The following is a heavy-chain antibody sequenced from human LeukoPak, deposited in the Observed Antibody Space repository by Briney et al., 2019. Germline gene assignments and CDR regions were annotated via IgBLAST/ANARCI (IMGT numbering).Heavy chain of an antibody. CDR1: GFSISSGYF. V-gene: IGHV4-38-2*02. Sequence: PXXTLSLTCSVSGFSISSGYFWGWIRQPPGKGLEWTGNVYTTGTGSTNYNPSLKSRVTISVDTSKNQFSLKLSSVTAADTAVYYCARDRTCSGGSCYDYWGQGTLVTVSS. CDR2: VYTTGTGST. J-gene: IGHJ4*02. D-gene: IGHD2-15*01. CDR3: ARDRTCSGGSCYDY.